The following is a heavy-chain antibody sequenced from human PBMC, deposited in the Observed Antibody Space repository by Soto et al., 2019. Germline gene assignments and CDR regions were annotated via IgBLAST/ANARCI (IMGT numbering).Heavy chain of an antibody. CDR1: GGSISSYY. V-gene: IGHV4-59*01. CDR3: ARDKVVVGGGYASKYGMDV. D-gene: IGHD5-12*01. CDR2: IYYSGST. Sequence: SETLSLTCTVSGGSISSYYWSWIRQPPGKGLEWIGYIYYSGSTNYNPSLKSRVTISVDTSKNQFSLKLSSVTAADTAVYYCARDKVVVGGGYASKYGMDVWGQGTTVTVSS. J-gene: IGHJ6*02.